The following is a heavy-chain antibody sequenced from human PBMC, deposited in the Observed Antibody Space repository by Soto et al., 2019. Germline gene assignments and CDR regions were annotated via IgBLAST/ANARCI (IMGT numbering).Heavy chain of an antibody. CDR1: GFTFRSYY. J-gene: IGHJ3*02. CDR2: IKQDGSEK. CDR3: ARDGYSAGFDI. Sequence: PGGSLRLSCAASGFTFRSYYMSWVRQPPGKGLEWVANIKQDGSEKYYVDSVKGRFTISRDNAKSSLSLQMNSLTVEDTAVYYCARDGYSAGFDIWGQGTMVTVSS. V-gene: IGHV3-7*01. D-gene: IGHD3-22*01.